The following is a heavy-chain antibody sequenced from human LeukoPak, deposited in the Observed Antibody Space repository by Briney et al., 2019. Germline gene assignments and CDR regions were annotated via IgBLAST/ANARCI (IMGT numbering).Heavy chain of an antibody. J-gene: IGHJ5*02. CDR3: ARDGYSSSWYSWFDP. D-gene: IGHD6-13*01. CDR1: GGSISNYY. CDR2: MYYTGRT. Sequence: KASETLSLTCTVSGGSISNYYWSWIRQSPGKGLEWIGYMYYTGRTGYSPSLKSRVTMSIDTSRDQFSLRLTSVTAADTAVYYCARDGYSSSWYSWFDPWGQGTLVTVSS. V-gene: IGHV4-59*12.